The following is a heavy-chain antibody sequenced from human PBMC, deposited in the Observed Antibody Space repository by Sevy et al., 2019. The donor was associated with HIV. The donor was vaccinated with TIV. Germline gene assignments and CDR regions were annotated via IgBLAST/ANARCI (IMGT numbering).Heavy chain of an antibody. V-gene: IGHV3-21*04. CDR1: GFTFSSYS. J-gene: IGHJ3*02. Sequence: GGSLRLSCAASGFTFSSYSMNWVRQAPGKGLEWVSSISSSSSYIYYADSVKGRFTISRDNSKNTLYLQMNSLRAEDTAVYYCARAVPSSDYDFWSGYFGFLGHDAFDIWGQGTMVTVSS. CDR3: ARAVPSSDYDFWSGYFGFLGHDAFDI. CDR2: ISSSSSYI. D-gene: IGHD3-3*01.